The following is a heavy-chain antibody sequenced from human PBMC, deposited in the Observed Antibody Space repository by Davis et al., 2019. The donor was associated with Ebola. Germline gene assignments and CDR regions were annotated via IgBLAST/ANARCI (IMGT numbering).Heavy chain of an antibody. V-gene: IGHV3-23*01. CDR3: AKGKADFVIDWFDP. D-gene: IGHD3-16*02. CDR2: IRGIGVNM. J-gene: IGHJ5*02. Sequence: GESLKISCAASGFIFSNYAMAWVRQAPGQGLEWVSTIRGIGVNMFYADSVKGRFTISRDNSRDMLYLHMNNLRADDTAVYYCAKGKADFVIDWFDPWGQGTLVTVSS. CDR1: GFIFSNYA.